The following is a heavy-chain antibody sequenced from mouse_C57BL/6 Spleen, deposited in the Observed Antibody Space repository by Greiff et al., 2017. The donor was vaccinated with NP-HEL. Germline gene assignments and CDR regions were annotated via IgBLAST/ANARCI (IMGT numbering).Heavy chain of an antibody. V-gene: IGHV5-4*01. CDR1: GFTFSSYA. Sequence: DVHLVESGGGLVKPGGSLKLSCAASGFTFSSYAMSWVRQTPEKRLEWVATISDGGSYTYYPDNVKGRFTISRDNAKNNLYLQMSHLKSEDTAMYYCARDGEYYAMDYWGQGTSVTVSS. CDR2: ISDGGSYT. J-gene: IGHJ4*01. CDR3: ARDGEYYAMDY.